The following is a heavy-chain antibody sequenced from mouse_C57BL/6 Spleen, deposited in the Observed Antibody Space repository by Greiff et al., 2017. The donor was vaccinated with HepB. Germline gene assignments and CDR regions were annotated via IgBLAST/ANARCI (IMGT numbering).Heavy chain of an antibody. CDR2: IDPSDSYT. Sequence: VQLQQSGAELVMPGASVKLSCKASGYTFTSYWMHWVKQRPGQGLEWFGEIDPSDSYTNYNQKFKGKSTLTVDKSSSTAYMQLSSLTSEDSAVYYCARRPWDVGYFDVWGTGTTVTVSS. CDR3: ARRPWDVGYFDV. D-gene: IGHD4-1*01. V-gene: IGHV1-69*01. J-gene: IGHJ1*03. CDR1: GYTFTSYW.